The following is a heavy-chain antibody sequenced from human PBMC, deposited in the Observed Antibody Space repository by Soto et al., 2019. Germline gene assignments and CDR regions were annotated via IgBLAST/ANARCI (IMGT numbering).Heavy chain of an antibody. V-gene: IGHV1-46*01. CDR1: GYTFTKYF. CDR3: ARGHAAGPSFDY. Sequence: ASVKVSCKASGYTFTKYFMHWVRQAPGQGLEWMGLINPSGDGTNYAPTFQGRITMTRDTSTNTVYLDLRSLRSEDTAVFFCARGHAAGPSFDYWGQGTLVTVSS. CDR2: INPSGDGT. D-gene: IGHD6-13*01. J-gene: IGHJ4*02.